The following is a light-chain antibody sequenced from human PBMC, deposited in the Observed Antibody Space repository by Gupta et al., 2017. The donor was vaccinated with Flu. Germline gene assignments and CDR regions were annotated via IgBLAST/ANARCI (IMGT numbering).Light chain of an antibody. CDR1: QSVGRS. Sequence: EIVLTQSPATLPLSPGERATLSCTASQSVGRSLAWYQQRPGQAPRLLIYDAANRASGITDRFSDSGDETDFTLTSTIREKEACEVYYVQHRGALYTFGQGTEVVIK. CDR2: DAA. CDR3: QHRGALYT. V-gene: IGKV3-11*01. J-gene: IGKJ2*01.